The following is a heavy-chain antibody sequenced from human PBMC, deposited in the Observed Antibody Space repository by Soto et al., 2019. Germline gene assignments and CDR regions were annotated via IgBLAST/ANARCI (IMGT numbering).Heavy chain of an antibody. CDR2: IYWNDEQ. CDR1: GLSLTSGVVG. J-gene: IGHJ6*02. Sequence: QITLKESGPTLVKPTQTITLTCTFSGLSLTSGVVGVGWIRQPPGEALEWLALIYWNDEQYYNPSLRNRLTITRDTSKNQVVLTMTNMDPVDTATYYCAHRLPGPSGYDVWGQGTTVTVSS. D-gene: IGHD6-13*01. V-gene: IGHV2-5*01. CDR3: AHRLPGPSGYDV.